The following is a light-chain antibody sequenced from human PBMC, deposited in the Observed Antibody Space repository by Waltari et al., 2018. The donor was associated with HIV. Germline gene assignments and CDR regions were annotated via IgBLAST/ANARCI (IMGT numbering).Light chain of an antibody. CDR2: DDS. CDR1: NIGDKT. V-gene: IGLV3-21*02. J-gene: IGLJ2*01. CDR3: QVWDASSDHLVI. Sequence: SFVLTQPPSVSVAPGQTARITCGGNNIGDKTVTWYQQKPGQAPLLVVYDDSDRPSGIPERFSGSNSWNTATLTISRVEAGDDADYYCQVWDASSDHLVIFGGGTKLTVL.